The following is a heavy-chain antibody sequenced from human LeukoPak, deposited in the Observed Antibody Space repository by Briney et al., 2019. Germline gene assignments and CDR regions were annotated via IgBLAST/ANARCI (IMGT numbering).Heavy chain of an antibody. V-gene: IGHV3-21*01. CDR3: ASNRYYSDGSGYSPDAFDI. J-gene: IGHJ3*02. Sequence: GGSLRLSCAASGFTFSSYSMNWVRQAPGKGLEWVSSISSSSSYIYYADSVKGRFTISRDNAKNSLYLQMNSLRAEDTAVYYCASNRYYSDGSGYSPDAFDIWGQGTMVTVSS. D-gene: IGHD3-22*01. CDR1: GFTFSSYS. CDR2: ISSSSSYI.